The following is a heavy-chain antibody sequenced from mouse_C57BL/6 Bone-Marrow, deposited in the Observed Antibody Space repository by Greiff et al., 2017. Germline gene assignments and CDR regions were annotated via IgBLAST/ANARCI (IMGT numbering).Heavy chain of an antibody. CDR2: IYPRSGNT. V-gene: IGHV1-81*01. J-gene: IGHJ2*01. CDR3: ARWDGSSYEHY. CDR1: GYTFTSYG. D-gene: IGHD1-1*01. Sequence: VQLQQSGAELARPGASVKLSCKASGYTFTSYGISWVKQRTGQGLEWIGEIYPRSGNTYYNEKFKGKATLTADTSSSTASLELRSLTSADSSVYFCARWDGSSYEHYWGQGTTLTVSS.